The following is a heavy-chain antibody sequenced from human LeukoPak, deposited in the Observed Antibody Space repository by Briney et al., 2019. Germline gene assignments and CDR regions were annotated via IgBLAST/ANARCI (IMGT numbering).Heavy chain of an antibody. CDR2: ISYSGST. J-gene: IGHJ4*02. Sequence: SETLSLTCTVSGDSIGSYYWTWIRQPPGKGLEWIGYISYSGSTNYNPSLKSRVTISADTSKNQFSLKLSSVTAADTAVYYCARASPDYDILTGYSPRLDYCGQGTLVTVSS. CDR3: ARASPDYDILTGYSPRLDY. V-gene: IGHV4-59*01. D-gene: IGHD3-9*01. CDR1: GDSIGSYY.